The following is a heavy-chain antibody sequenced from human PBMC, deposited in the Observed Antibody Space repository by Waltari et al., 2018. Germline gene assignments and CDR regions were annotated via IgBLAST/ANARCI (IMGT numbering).Heavy chain of an antibody. D-gene: IGHD6-13*01. Sequence: QVQLQESGPGLVKPSETLSLTCEVSGYSISSGYYWGWIRQPPGKGLEWIGTIYHSGSTHDNPSLKSRVTMSVDTSNNQVSLKLRSVTAADTAVYYCARETSRDGLDVWGQGTTVTVSS. J-gene: IGHJ6*02. CDR3: ARETSRDGLDV. V-gene: IGHV4-38-2*02. CDR1: GYSISSGYY. CDR2: IYHSGST.